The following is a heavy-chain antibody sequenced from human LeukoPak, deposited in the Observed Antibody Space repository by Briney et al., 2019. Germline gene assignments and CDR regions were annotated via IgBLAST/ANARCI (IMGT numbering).Heavy chain of an antibody. V-gene: IGHV1-18*01. Sequence: ASVKVSCKASGYTFTSYGISWVRQAPGQGLEWMGWISTYNGNTNYAQKLQGRVTMTTNTSASTAYMELRSLRSDDTAVYYCARDRRFGELFRSYYYIDVWGKGTTVTVSS. D-gene: IGHD3-10*01. CDR1: GYTFTSYG. CDR3: ARDRRFGELFRSYYYIDV. J-gene: IGHJ6*03. CDR2: ISTYNGNT.